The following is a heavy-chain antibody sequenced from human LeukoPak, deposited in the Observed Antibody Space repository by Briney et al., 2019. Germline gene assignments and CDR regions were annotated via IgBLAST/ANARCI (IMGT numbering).Heavy chain of an antibody. CDR1: GFTFSSYG. CDR3: AKDLLTECSGGSCHN. D-gene: IGHD2-15*01. V-gene: IGHV3-30*02. CDR2: IGYDGSNK. J-gene: IGHJ4*02. Sequence: GGSLRLSCAASGFTFSSYGIHWVRQAPGKGLEWVTFIGYDGSNKFYADSVKGRFTISRDNSKNTLYLQMNSLRAEDTAMYYCAKDLLTECSGGSCHNWGQGTLVTVSS.